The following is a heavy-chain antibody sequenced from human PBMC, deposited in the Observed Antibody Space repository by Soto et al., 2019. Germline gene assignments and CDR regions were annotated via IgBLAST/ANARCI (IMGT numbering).Heavy chain of an antibody. Sequence: GKGLEWVGRIKSKTDGGTTDYAAPVKGRFTISRDDSKNTLYLQMNSLKTEDTAVYYCTTDSLLPPYSSGWFDAFDIWGQGTMVTVSS. CDR2: IKSKTDGGTT. D-gene: IGHD6-19*01. V-gene: IGHV3-15*07. CDR3: TTDSLLPPYSSGWFDAFDI. J-gene: IGHJ3*02.